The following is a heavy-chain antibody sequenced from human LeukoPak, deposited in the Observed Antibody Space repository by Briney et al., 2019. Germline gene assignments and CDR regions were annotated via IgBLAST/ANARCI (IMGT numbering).Heavy chain of an antibody. CDR1: GFSFTTYW. V-gene: IGHV3-7*03. D-gene: IGHD3/OR15-3a*01. J-gene: IGHJ6*03. Sequence: GGSLRLSCVASGFSFTTYWMSWVRQAPGKGLEWVASIKHDGNEKYYVDSVKGRFTISRDNAKNSLYLQMNSLRAEDAAVYYCAKDPSLDFTGYYMDVWGKGTTVTVSS. CDR2: IKHDGNEK. CDR3: AKDPSLDFTGYYMDV.